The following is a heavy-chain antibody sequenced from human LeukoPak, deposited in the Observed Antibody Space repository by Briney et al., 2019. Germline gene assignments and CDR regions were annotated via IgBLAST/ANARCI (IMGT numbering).Heavy chain of an antibody. Sequence: PSETLSLTCTVSGGSISSSSYYWGWIRQPPGKGLEWIGSIYYSGSTYYNPSLKSRVTISVDMSKNQFSLRLSSVTAADTAMYYCVKSGGYGLIDYWGQGTLVTVSS. J-gene: IGHJ4*02. V-gene: IGHV4-39*01. CDR3: VKSGGYGLIDY. D-gene: IGHD6-19*01. CDR2: IYYSGST. CDR1: GGSISSSSYY.